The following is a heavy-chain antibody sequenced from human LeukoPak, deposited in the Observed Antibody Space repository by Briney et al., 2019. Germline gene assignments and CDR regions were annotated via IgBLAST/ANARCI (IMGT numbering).Heavy chain of an antibody. CDR1: GDSITSDNYL. D-gene: IGHD2-2*01. V-gene: IGHV4-31*03. CDR2: IDNRGDT. Sequence: SETLSLTCTVSGDSITSDNYLWSWIRQHPGEGLEWIGYIDNRGDTYYNPSLGSRVTLSIDTSKKQFSLNLSSVTAADTAVYYCAREVMAPSATDAFDIWGQGTMVTVSS. J-gene: IGHJ3*02. CDR3: AREVMAPSATDAFDI.